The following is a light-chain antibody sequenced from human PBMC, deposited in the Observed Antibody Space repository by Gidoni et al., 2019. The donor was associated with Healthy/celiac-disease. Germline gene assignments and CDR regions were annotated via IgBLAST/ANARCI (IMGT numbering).Light chain of an antibody. Sequence: DIQMTQSPSTLSAFVGDRVTITCRASQSISSWLGWYQQKPGKAPKPLFHKASSLESGVPSRFSGSGSGTEFTLTISSLQPDDFATYYCQQYNSYPWTFGQGTKVEIK. J-gene: IGKJ1*01. CDR1: QSISSW. CDR2: KAS. CDR3: QQYNSYPWT. V-gene: IGKV1-5*03.